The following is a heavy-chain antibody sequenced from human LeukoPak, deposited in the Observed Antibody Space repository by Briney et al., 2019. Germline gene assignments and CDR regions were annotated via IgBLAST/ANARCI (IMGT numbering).Heavy chain of an antibody. V-gene: IGHV4-59*01. Sequence: SETLSLTCTVSGGSINNYYWSWIRQPPGKGLEWIGYIYYSGSTNYNPSLKSRVTISVDMSKNQFSLKLNSVTAADTAVYYCARGHSYGSGSHGDHWGQGTLVTVSS. CDR2: IYYSGST. J-gene: IGHJ4*02. CDR3: ARGHSYGSGSHGDH. D-gene: IGHD3-10*01. CDR1: GGSINNYY.